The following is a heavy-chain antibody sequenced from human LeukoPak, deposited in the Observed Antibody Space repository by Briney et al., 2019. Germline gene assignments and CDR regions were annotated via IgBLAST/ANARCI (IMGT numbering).Heavy chain of an antibody. Sequence: GGSLRLSCAASGFTFSSYSMNWVRQAPGKGLEWVSNICSGGSTKYSADSVRGRFTISRDNAKKSLYLQMNSLRDEDTAVYYCARDGCKLLFYIDCWGQGTLVTVSA. J-gene: IGHJ4*02. V-gene: IGHV3-48*02. D-gene: IGHD3/OR15-3a*01. CDR3: ARDGCKLLFYIDC. CDR2: ICSGGSTK. CDR1: GFTFSSYS.